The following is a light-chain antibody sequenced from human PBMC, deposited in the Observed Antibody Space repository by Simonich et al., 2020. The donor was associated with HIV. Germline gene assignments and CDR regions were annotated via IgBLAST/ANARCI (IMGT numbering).Light chain of an antibody. CDR3: QQYYSTLMYT. Sequence: DIQMTQSPSSLSASVGDRVTIPCRPRQGVSNSLAWYQQKPGKAPKLLLYAASRLESGVPSRLSGSGSGTDYTLTISSLQPEDFATYYCQQYYSTLMYTFGQGTKLEIK. J-gene: IGKJ2*01. CDR1: QGVSNS. CDR2: AAS. V-gene: IGKV1-NL1*01.